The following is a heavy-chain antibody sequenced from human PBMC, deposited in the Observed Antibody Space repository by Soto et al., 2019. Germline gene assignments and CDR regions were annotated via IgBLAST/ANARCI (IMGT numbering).Heavy chain of an antibody. CDR2: IYYSGST. J-gene: IGHJ4*02. V-gene: IGHV4-39*01. CDR3: ARLIAAAGGNRAY. CDR1: GGSISTSSYY. D-gene: IGHD6-13*01. Sequence: QLQLQESGPGLVKPSETLSLTCTVSGGSISTSSYYWGWIRQPPGKGLEWIGSIYYSGSTYYNPSLKSLVTISADTSKNQFSLKLSSVTAADTAVYYWARLIAAAGGNRAYWGQGTLVTVSS.